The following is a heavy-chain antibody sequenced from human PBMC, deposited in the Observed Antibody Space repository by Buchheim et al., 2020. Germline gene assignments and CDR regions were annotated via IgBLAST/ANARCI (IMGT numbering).Heavy chain of an antibody. J-gene: IGHJ4*02. CDR3: TRGYCSGGSCFDY. D-gene: IGHD2-15*01. CDR2: IRSKAYGGTT. Sequence: EVQLVESGGGLVQPGRSLRLSCTASGFTFGDYAMSWVRQAPGKGLEWVGFIRSKAYGGTTEYAASVNGRFTISRDDSKSIAYLQMNSLKTEDTALYYCTRGYCSGGSCFDYWGQGTL. V-gene: IGHV3-49*04. CDR1: GFTFGDYA.